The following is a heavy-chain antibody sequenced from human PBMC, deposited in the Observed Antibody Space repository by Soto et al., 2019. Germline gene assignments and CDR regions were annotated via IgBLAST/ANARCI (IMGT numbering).Heavy chain of an antibody. CDR3: ARSIVVVTALDY. V-gene: IGHV1-3*05. D-gene: IGHD2-21*02. Sequence: QVQLVQSGAEEKKPGASVKVSCKASGYTFTSYAVHWVRQAPGQRLEWMGWINAGNGNTKYSQKCQGRVTITRDTSASTAYMELSSLRSEDTAVYYCARSIVVVTALDYWGQGTLVTVSS. CDR1: GYTFTSYA. J-gene: IGHJ4*02. CDR2: INAGNGNT.